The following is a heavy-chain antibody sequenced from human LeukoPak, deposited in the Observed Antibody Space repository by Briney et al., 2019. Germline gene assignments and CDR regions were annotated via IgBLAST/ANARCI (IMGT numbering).Heavy chain of an antibody. J-gene: IGHJ4*02. Sequence: PSETLSLTCAVSGGSISSYYWSWIRQPPGKGLEWIGYIYYSGSTNYNPSLKSRVTMSVDTSKNQFSLKLSSVTAADTAVYYCARGMSGYDHFGYWGQGTLVTVSS. D-gene: IGHD5-12*01. CDR1: GGSISSYY. CDR3: ARGMSGYDHFGY. V-gene: IGHV4-59*12. CDR2: IYYSGST.